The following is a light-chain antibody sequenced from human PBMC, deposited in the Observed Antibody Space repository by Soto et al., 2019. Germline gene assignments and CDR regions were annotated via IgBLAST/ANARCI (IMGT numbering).Light chain of an antibody. J-gene: IGLJ2*01. V-gene: IGLV2-11*01. CDR3: CSHAGSFTLV. CDR1: SSDVGGYNY. Sequence: QSVLTQPRSVSGSPGQSVTISCTGTSSDVGGYNYVSWYQKYPGKAPRLMIYDVSKRPSGVPDRFSGSKSGNTASLTISGLQAADEADYYCCSHAGSFTLVFGGGTKLTVL. CDR2: DVS.